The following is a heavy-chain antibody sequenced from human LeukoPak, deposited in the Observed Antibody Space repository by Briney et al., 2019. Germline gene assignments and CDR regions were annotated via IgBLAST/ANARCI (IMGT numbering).Heavy chain of an antibody. CDR3: TPAGDWWYFDL. V-gene: IGHV3-30*03. CDR2: ISYDGSNK. J-gene: IGHJ2*01. D-gene: IGHD2-21*02. CDR1: GFTFSSYG. Sequence: GGSLRLSCAASGFTFSSYGMHWVRQAPGKGLEWVAVISYDGSNKYYADSVKGRFTISRDDSKNTLYLQMNSLKTEDTAVYYCTPAGDWWYFDLWGRGTLVTVSS.